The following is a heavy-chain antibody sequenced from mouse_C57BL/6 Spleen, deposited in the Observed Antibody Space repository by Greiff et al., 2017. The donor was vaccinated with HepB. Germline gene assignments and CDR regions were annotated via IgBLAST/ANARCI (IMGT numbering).Heavy chain of an antibody. Sequence: VQLQQSGAELVRPGASVKLSCKASGYTFTDYYINWVKQRPGQGLEWIARIYPGSGNTYYNEKFKGKATLTAEKSSSPAYMQLSSLTSEDSAVYFCARERLRGYFDVWGTGTTVTVSS. CDR2: IYPGSGNT. D-gene: IGHD2-4*01. CDR3: ARERLRGYFDV. CDR1: GYTFTDYY. V-gene: IGHV1-76*01. J-gene: IGHJ1*03.